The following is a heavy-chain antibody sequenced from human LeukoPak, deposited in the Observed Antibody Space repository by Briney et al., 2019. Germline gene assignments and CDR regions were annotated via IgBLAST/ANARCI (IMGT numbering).Heavy chain of an antibody. D-gene: IGHD3-22*01. Sequence: PGGSLRLSCAASGFTFSSYEMNWVRQAPGKGLEWVSYISSSGSTIYYADSVKGRFTISRDNAKNSLYLQMNSLRAEDTAVYYCARGDYYYDSSGYPGDYWGQGTPVTVSS. CDR1: GFTFSSYE. CDR2: ISSSGSTI. J-gene: IGHJ4*02. CDR3: ARGDYYYDSSGYPGDY. V-gene: IGHV3-48*03.